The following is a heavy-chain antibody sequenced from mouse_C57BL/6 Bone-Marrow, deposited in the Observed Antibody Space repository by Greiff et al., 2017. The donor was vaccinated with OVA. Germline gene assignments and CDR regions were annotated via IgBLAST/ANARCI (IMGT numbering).Heavy chain of an antibody. D-gene: IGHD1-1*01. CDR3: ARVYYGFYYAMDY. J-gene: IGHJ4*01. V-gene: IGHV5-15*01. Sequence: EVMLVASGGGLVQPGGSLKLSCAASGFTFSDYGMAWVRQAPRKGPEWVAFISNLAYSIYYADTVTGRFTISRENAKNTLYLEMSSLRSEDTAMYYCARVYYGFYYAMDYWGQGTSVTVSS. CDR1: GFTFSDYG. CDR2: ISNLAYSI.